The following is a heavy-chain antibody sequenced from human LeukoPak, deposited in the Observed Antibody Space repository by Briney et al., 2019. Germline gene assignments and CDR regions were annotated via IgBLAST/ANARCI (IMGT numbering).Heavy chain of an antibody. CDR2: INPNSGGT. D-gene: IGHD6-19*01. CDR1: GYTFTGYY. V-gene: IGHV1-2*02. CDR3: ARMAVAGTYYYYYGMDV. Sequence: ASVKVSCKASGYTFTGYYMHWVRQAPGQGLEWMGWINPNSGGTNYAQKLQGRVTMTRDTSISTAYMELSRLRSDDTAVYYCARMAVAGTYYYYYGMDVWGQGTTVTVSS. J-gene: IGHJ6*02.